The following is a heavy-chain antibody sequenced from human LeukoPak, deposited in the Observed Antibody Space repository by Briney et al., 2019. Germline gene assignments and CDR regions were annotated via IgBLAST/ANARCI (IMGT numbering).Heavy chain of an antibody. J-gene: IGHJ4*02. CDR1: GFSVTSNY. D-gene: IGHD2/OR15-2a*01. V-gene: IGHV3-66*01. CDR3: ARDPPAVLLGTYG. CDR2: IYSDGST. Sequence: PGGSLRLSCTASGFSVTSNYMNWVRQAPGKGLEWASLIYSDGSTYYADSVKGRFTISRDKSNNMLYLQMNNLRAEDTAMYYCARDPPAVLLGTYGWGQGALVTVSS.